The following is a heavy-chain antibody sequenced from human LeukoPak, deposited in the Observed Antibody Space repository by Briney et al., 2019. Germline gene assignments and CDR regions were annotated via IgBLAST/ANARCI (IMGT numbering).Heavy chain of an antibody. CDR2: IYYSGST. D-gene: IGHD3-22*01. CDR3: ASRQTHIPYYYDSSGYAFDI. J-gene: IGHJ3*02. CDR1: GGSISSGDYY. Sequence: SQTLSLTCTVSGGSISSGDYYWSWIRQPPGKGLEWIGYIYYSGSTYYNPSLKSRVTISVDTSKNQFSLKLSSVTAADTAVYYCASRQTHIPYYYDSSGYAFDIWGQGTMVTVSS. V-gene: IGHV4-30-4*01.